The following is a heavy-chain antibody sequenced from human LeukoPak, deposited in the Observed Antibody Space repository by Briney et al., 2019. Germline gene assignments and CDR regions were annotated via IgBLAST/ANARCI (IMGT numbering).Heavy chain of an antibody. J-gene: IGHJ6*03. D-gene: IGHD5-18*01. CDR2: IYYSGST. Sequence: SETLSLTCTVSGGSISSYYWSWIRQPPGKGLEWIGYIYYSGSTNYNPSLKSRVTISVDTSKNQFSLKLNSVTAADTAVYYCARTVNTAFAYYYYYMDVWGKGTTVTVSS. V-gene: IGHV4-59*01. CDR3: ARTVNTAFAYYYYYMDV. CDR1: GGSISSYY.